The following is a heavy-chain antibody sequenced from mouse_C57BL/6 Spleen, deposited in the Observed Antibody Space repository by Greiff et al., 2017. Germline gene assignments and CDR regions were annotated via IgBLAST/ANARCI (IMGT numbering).Heavy chain of an antibody. CDR1: GYAFTNYL. CDR3: ARSRDGAWFAY. CDR2: INPGSGGT. J-gene: IGHJ3*01. Sequence: QVHVKQSGAELVRPGTSVKVSCKASGYAFTNYLIEWVKQRPGQGLEWIGVINPGSGGTNYNEKFKGKATLTADKSSSTAYMQLSSLTSEDSAVYFCARSRDGAWFAYWGQGTLVTVSA. V-gene: IGHV1-54*01. D-gene: IGHD2-3*01.